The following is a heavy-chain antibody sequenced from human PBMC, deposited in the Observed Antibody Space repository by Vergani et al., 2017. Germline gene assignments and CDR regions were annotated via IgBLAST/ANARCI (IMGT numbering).Heavy chain of an antibody. D-gene: IGHD3-9*01. CDR1: GGSISSYY. CDR3: ARGILTGYSRPYYVDY. CDR2: IYYSGSN. V-gene: IGHV4-59*01. J-gene: IGHJ4*02. Sequence: QVQLQESGPGLVKPSETLSLTCTVSGGSISSYYWSWIRQPPGKGLEWIWYIYYSGSNNYNPSLKSRVTISVDTSKNQFSLKLSSVTAADTAVYYCARGILTGYSRPYYVDYWGQGTLVTVSS.